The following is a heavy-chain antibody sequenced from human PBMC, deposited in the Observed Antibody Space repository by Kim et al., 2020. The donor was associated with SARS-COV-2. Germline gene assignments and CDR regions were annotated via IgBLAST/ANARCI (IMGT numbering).Heavy chain of an antibody. CDR1: GYTFTSYY. V-gene: IGHV1-46*01. CDR2: INPSGGST. D-gene: IGHD4-17*01. CDR3: ARGNYGGNENYYYYYGMDV. Sequence: ASVKVSCKASGYTFTSYYMHWVRQAPGQGLEWMGIINPSGGSTSYAQKFQGRVTMTRDTSTSTVYMELSSLRSEDTAVYYCARGNYGGNENYYYYYGMDVWGQGTTVTVSS. J-gene: IGHJ6*02.